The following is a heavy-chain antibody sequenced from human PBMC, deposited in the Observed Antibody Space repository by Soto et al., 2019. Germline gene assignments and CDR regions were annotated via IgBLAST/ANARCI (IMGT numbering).Heavy chain of an antibody. J-gene: IGHJ4*02. CDR1: GYTFTSYG. D-gene: IGHD4-17*01. Sequence: ASVKVSCKASGYTFTSYGISWVRQAPGQGLEWMGWISAYNGNTNYAQKLQDRVTMTTDTSTSTAYMELRSLRSDDTAVYYCARDPYTYDYGDYVHYFDYWGQGTLVTVSS. CDR2: ISAYNGNT. CDR3: ARDPYTYDYGDYVHYFDY. V-gene: IGHV1-18*01.